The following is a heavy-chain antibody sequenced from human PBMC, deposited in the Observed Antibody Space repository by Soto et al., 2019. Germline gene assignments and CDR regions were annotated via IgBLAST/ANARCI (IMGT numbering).Heavy chain of an antibody. CDR3: AKDIALVRGVIMDMDV. Sequence: GGSLTLTCAASGFTFSNYGMHWVRQAPGKGLEWVAVISYDGDNKYYADSVKGRFTSSRDNSKNTLYLQMNSLRADDTAVYYCAKDIALVRGVIMDMDVWGHGTTVTVSS. D-gene: IGHD3-10*01. CDR1: GFTFSNYG. V-gene: IGHV3-30*18. CDR2: ISYDGDNK. J-gene: IGHJ6*02.